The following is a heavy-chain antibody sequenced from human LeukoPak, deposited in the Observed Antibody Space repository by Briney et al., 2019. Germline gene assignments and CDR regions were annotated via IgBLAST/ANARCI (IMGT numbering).Heavy chain of an antibody. CDR1: GFTFSSYS. J-gene: IGHJ4*02. V-gene: IGHV3-53*01. CDR2: IYSGGST. D-gene: IGHD3-10*01. Sequence: GGSLRLSCAASGFTFSSYSMNWVRQAPGKGLEWVSVIYSGGSTYYSDTVRGRFTISRDNSKSTLYIQMNSLRAEDTAVYYCAKVTYGSGTYGAFDYWGQGTLVTVSS. CDR3: AKVTYGSGTYGAFDY.